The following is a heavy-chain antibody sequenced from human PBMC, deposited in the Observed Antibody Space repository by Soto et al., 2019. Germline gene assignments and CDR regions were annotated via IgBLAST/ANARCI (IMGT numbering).Heavy chain of an antibody. CDR3: ARDILGLYYYDSSNAFDI. D-gene: IGHD3-22*01. CDR2: IYYRGST. Sequence: LSLTCTVSGGSISSGGYYWSWIRQHPGKGLEWIGYIYYRGSTYYNPSLKSRVTISVDTSKNQFSLKLSSVTAADTAVYYCARDILGLYYYDSSNAFDIWGQGTMVTVSS. J-gene: IGHJ3*02. CDR1: GGSISSGGYY. V-gene: IGHV4-31*03.